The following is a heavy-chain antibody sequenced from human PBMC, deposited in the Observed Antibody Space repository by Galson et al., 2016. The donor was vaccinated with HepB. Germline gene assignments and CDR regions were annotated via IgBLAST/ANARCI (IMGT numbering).Heavy chain of an antibody. Sequence: SLRLSCAASGFSFSRYGMHWVRQAPGKGLEWVIVISHEGTTRFYADSVKGRVTISRANSENTLFLQMDTLRTEDTAVYYGANEFHELAGGWFFDLWGRGTPVTVTS. J-gene: IGHJ2*01. CDR1: GFSFSRYG. V-gene: IGHV3-30*18. D-gene: IGHD6-19*01. CDR3: ANEFHELAGGWFFDL. CDR2: ISHEGTTR.